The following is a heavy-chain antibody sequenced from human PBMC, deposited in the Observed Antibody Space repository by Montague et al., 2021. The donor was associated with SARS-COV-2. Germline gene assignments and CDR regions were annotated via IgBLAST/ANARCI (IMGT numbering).Heavy chain of an antibody. CDR2: IWYDGSNK. V-gene: IGHV3-33*01. Sequence: SRRLSLSASGFTFSSYGMHWVRQAPGKGLEWVAVIWYDGSNKYYADSVKGRFTISRDNSKNTLYLQMNSLRAEDTAVYYCAREAEIFGVVISPLFYWGQGTLVTVSS. CDR1: GFTFSSYG. CDR3: AREAEIFGVVISPLFY. D-gene: IGHD3-3*01. J-gene: IGHJ4*02.